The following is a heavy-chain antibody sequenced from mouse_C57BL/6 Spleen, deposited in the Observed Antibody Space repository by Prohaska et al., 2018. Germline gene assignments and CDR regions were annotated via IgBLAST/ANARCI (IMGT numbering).Heavy chain of an antibody. CDR1: GYTFTSYG. D-gene: IGHD4-1*01. Sequence: EVQLQQSGTVLARPGASVKMSCKTSGYTFTSYGMHWVKQRPGQGLEWIETIYTGNSDTSYNQKFKGKAKLTAVTSASTAYMELSSLTNEDSAVYYCTPTGVTGTHWFAYWGQGTLVTVSA. CDR3: TPTGVTGTHWFAY. J-gene: IGHJ3*01. CDR2: IYTGNSDT. V-gene: IGHV1-5*01.